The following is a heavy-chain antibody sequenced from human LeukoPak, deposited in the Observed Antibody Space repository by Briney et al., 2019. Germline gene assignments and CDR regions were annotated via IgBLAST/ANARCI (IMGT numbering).Heavy chain of an antibody. CDR1: GFTFSSYE. J-gene: IGHJ3*02. Sequence: GGSPRLSCAASGFTFSSYEMNWVRQAPGKGLEWVSYISSSGSTIYYADSVKGRFTISRDNAKNSLYLQMNSLRAEDTAVYYCARVGRKSSWYVNAFDIWGQGTMVTVSS. CDR2: ISSSGSTI. CDR3: ARVGRKSSWYVNAFDI. V-gene: IGHV3-48*03. D-gene: IGHD6-13*01.